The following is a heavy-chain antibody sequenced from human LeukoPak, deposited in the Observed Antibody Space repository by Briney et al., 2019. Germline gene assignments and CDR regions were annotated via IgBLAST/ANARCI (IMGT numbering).Heavy chain of an antibody. D-gene: IGHD5-12*01. Sequence: SSETLSLTCAVSGGSISSSTYYWGWIRQPPGKGLEWIGSIYYSGSTYYNPSLKSRVTMSVDTSKNQFSLRLSSVTAADTAVYYCASYIVATISDAFDIWGQGTMVTVSS. J-gene: IGHJ3*02. V-gene: IGHV4-39*01. CDR1: GGSISSSTYY. CDR3: ASYIVATISDAFDI. CDR2: IYYSGST.